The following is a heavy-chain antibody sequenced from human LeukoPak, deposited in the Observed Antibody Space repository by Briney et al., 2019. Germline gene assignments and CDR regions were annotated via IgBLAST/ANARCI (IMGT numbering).Heavy chain of an antibody. V-gene: IGHV4-39*07. D-gene: IGHD6-19*01. CDR3: ARVPEAVAETYYFDY. Sequence: PSETLSLTCTVSGGSISSSNYYWGWIRQPPGKGLEWIGSIYYSGSTYYNPSLKSRVTISVDTSKNQFSLKLTSVTAADTAVYYCARVPEAVAETYYFDYWGQGTLVTVSS. CDR2: IYYSGST. J-gene: IGHJ4*02. CDR1: GGSISSSNYY.